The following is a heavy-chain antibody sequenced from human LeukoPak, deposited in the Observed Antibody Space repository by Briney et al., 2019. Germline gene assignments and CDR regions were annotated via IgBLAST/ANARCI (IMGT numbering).Heavy chain of an antibody. V-gene: IGHV4-59*01. D-gene: IGHD2-15*01. CDR1: GGSISSYY. CDR2: IYYSGST. J-gene: IGHJ3*02. CDR3: ARAYGYCSGGSCYCDAFDI. Sequence: SETLSLTCTVSGGSISSYYWSWIRQPPGKGLEWIGYIYYSGSTNYNPSLKSRVTISVDTSKNQFSLKLSSVTAADTAVYYCARAYGYCSGGSCYCDAFDIWGQGTMVTVSS.